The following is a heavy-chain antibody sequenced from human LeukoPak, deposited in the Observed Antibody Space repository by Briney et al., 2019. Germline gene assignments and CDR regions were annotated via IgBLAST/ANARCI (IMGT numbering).Heavy chain of an antibody. V-gene: IGHV5-51*01. J-gene: IGHJ3*02. CDR3: ARRGIAAHPGVPFDI. D-gene: IGHD6-13*01. Sequence: GESLKISCKGSGYSFTSYWIGWVRQMPGKGLEWMGIIYPGDSDTRYSPSFQGQVTISADKSISTAYLQWSSLKASDTAMYYCARRGIAAHPGVPFDIWGQGTMVTVSS. CDR1: GYSFTSYW. CDR2: IYPGDSDT.